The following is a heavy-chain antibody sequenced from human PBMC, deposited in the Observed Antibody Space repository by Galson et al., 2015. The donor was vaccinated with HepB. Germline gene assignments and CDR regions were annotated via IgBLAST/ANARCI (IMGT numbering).Heavy chain of an antibody. CDR3: ARNRRQQLVVHYYGMDV. V-gene: IGHV3-48*02. J-gene: IGHJ6*02. Sequence: SLRLSCAASGFTFSSYSMNWVRQAPGKGLEWVSYISSSSSTIYYADSVKGRFTISRDNAKNSLYPQMNSLRDEDTAVYYCARNRRQQLVVHYYGMDVWGQGTTVTVSS. CDR2: ISSSSSTI. CDR1: GFTFSSYS. D-gene: IGHD6-13*01.